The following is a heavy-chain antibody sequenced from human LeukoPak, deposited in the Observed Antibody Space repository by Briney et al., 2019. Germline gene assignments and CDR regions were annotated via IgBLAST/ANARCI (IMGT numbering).Heavy chain of an antibody. V-gene: IGHV4-38-2*01. J-gene: IGHJ5*02. CDR1: GYSISSGYY. D-gene: IGHD3-3*01. CDR3: ARYDFWSGYWFDP. CDR2: IYHSGST. Sequence: SETLSLTCAVSGYSISSGYYWGWIRQPPGKGLEWIGSIYHSGSTYCNPSLKSRVTISVDTSKNQFSLKLSSVTAADTAVYYCARYDFWSGYWFDPWGQGTLVTVSS.